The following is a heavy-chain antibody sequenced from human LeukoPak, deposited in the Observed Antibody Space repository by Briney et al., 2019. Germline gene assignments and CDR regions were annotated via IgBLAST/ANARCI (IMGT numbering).Heavy chain of an antibody. CDR3: ARDGARYCSGGSCYRYFQH. Sequence: GGSLRLSCAASGFTFSSYAMHWVRQDPGKGLEWVAVISYDGSNKYYADSVKGRFTISRDNSKNTLYLQMNSLRAEDTAVYYCARDGARYCSGGSCYRYFQHWGQGTLVTVSS. V-gene: IGHV3-30-3*01. CDR2: ISYDGSNK. J-gene: IGHJ1*01. CDR1: GFTFSSYA. D-gene: IGHD2-15*01.